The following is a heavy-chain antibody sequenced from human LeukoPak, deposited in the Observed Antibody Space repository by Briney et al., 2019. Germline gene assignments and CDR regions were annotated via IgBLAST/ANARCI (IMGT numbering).Heavy chain of an antibody. J-gene: IGHJ1*01. Sequence: PGRSLRFSCAASGFTFSSYAMHWVRQAPGKGLEWVAVISYDGSNKYYADSVKGRFTISRDNSKNTLYLQMNSLRAEDTAVYYCARDCSGGSCYLRGYFQHWGQGTLVTVSS. V-gene: IGHV3-30*04. CDR3: ARDCSGGSCYLRGYFQH. D-gene: IGHD2-15*01. CDR2: ISYDGSNK. CDR1: GFTFSSYA.